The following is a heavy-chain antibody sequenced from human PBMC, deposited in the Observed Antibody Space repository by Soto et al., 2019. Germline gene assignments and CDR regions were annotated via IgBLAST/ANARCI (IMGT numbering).Heavy chain of an antibody. CDR1: GGSISTNRYY. J-gene: IGHJ6*02. CDR2: IYSGGGT. Sequence: PPETLSLTCTVSGGSISTNRYYWCWIRQPPGKGLEWIGSIYSGGGTDYNPSLKSRVTISIDTSKNQFSLKLSSVTAADTAVYYCARLGRGYGSGFGLDVRGQGATVTVSS. CDR3: ARLGRGYGSGFGLDV. V-gene: IGHV4-39*01. D-gene: IGHD3-10*01.